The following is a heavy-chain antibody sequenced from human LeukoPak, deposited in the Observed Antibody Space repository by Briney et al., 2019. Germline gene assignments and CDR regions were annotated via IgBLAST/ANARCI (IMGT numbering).Heavy chain of an antibody. V-gene: IGHV1-8*01. CDR2: MNPNSGNT. J-gene: IGHJ4*02. D-gene: IGHD4-11*01. CDR1: GYTFTSYD. CDR3: ARGFTVTANRDY. Sequence: GASVKVSCKASGYTFTSYDINWVRQATGQGLEWMGWMNPNSGNTGYAQKFQGRVTMTRNTSIITAYMELSSLRSEDTAVYYCARGFTVTANRDYWGQGTLVTVSS.